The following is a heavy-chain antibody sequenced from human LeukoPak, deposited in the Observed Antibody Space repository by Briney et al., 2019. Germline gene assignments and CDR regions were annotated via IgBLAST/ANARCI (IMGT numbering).Heavy chain of an antibody. D-gene: IGHD3-10*01. CDR3: ARVGITMVRGVPKPLYYYMDV. CDR2: IIPIFGTA. J-gene: IGHJ6*03. Sequence: ASVKVSCKASGGTFSSYAISWVRQAPGQGLEWMGGIIPIFGTANYAQKFQGRITITADESTSTAYMELSSLRSEDTAVYYCARVGITMVRGVPKPLYYYMDVWGKGTTVTISS. CDR1: GGTFSSYA. V-gene: IGHV1-69*13.